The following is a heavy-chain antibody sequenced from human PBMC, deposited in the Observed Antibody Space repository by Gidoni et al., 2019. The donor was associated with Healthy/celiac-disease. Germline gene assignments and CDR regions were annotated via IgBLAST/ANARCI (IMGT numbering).Heavy chain of an antibody. D-gene: IGHD2-21*02. CDR1: VFTFADYG. J-gene: IGHJ3*02. CDR3: ARDPGEHNTVVTPLDI. V-gene: IGHV3-20*01. Sequence: EVQLVASGGGVVRPGGSLRLSCAASVFTFADYGMSWVRQAHGKGLEWGSGINWNGVSTGYADSVKGRFTISRDNAKNSLYLQMNSLRAEDTALYHCARDPGEHNTVVTPLDIWGQGTMVTVSS. CDR2: INWNGVST.